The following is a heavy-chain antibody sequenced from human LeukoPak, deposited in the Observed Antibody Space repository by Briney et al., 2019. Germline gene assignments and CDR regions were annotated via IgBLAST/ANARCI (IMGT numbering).Heavy chain of an antibody. J-gene: IGHJ6*03. Sequence: PGGSLRLSCAASGFTFSSYGMHWVRQAPGKGLEWVAFIRYDGSNKYYADSVKGRFTISRDNSKNTLYLQMNSLRAEDTAVYYCAKGGDTPSNGGIAARPRPTYYYYYMDVWGKGTTVTVSS. D-gene: IGHD6-6*01. CDR3: AKGGDTPSNGGIAARPRPTYYYYYMDV. V-gene: IGHV3-30*02. CDR1: GFTFSSYG. CDR2: IRYDGSNK.